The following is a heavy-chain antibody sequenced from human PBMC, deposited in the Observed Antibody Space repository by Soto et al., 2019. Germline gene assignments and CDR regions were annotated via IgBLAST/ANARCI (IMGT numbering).Heavy chain of an antibody. CDR1: GFTFSSYS. D-gene: IGHD2-8*01. J-gene: IGHJ2*01. CDR2: ISSSSSYI. CDR3: ARGGDIVLMVYAEYWYFDL. Sequence: GGSLRLSCAASGFTFSSYSMNWVRQAPGKGLEWVSSISSSSSYIYYADSVKGRFTISRDNAKNSLYLQMNSLRAEDTAVYYCARGGDIVLMVYAEYWYFDLWGRGTLVTVSS. V-gene: IGHV3-21*01.